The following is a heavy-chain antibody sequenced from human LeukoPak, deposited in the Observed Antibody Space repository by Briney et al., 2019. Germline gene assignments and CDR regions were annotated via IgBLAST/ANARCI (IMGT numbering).Heavy chain of an antibody. CDR3: ARGLYGSPGDN. CDR1: GFTFSNFW. CDR2: INSDGSST. V-gene: IGHV3-74*01. Sequence: GGSLRLSCGASGFTFSNFWMHWVRQVPGKGLVWVSRINSDGSSTNYADSVKGRFTISRDNAKNTLYLQMNSLRAEDTAVYYCARGLYGSPGDNWGQGTLVSVSS. D-gene: IGHD1-26*01. J-gene: IGHJ4*02.